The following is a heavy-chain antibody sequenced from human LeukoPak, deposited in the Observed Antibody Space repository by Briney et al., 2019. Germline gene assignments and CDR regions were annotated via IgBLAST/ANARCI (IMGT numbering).Heavy chain of an antibody. CDR1: GYTFTSYG. CDR2: ISACNGNT. J-gene: IGHJ5*02. CDR3: ASGYCSSTSCYWFDP. V-gene: IGHV1-18*01. Sequence: ASVKVSCKASGYTFTSYGISWVRQAPGQGLEWMGWISACNGNTNYAQKLQGRVTMTTDTSTSTAYMELRSLRSEDTAVYYCASGYCSSTSCYWFDPWGQGTLVTVSS. D-gene: IGHD2-2*01.